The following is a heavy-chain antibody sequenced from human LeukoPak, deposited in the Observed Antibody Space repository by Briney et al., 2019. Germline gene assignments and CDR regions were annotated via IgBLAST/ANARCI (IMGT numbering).Heavy chain of an antibody. J-gene: IGHJ4*02. CDR3: ARWPYYDILTGYYRPLGY. CDR2: IIPIFGTA. CDR1: GGTFSSYA. Sequence: AASVNVSCKASGGTFSSYAISWVRQAPGQGLEWMGGIIPIFGTANYAQKFQGRVTITADESTSTAYMELSSLRSEDTAVYYCARWPYYDILTGYYRPLGYWGQGTLVTVSS. V-gene: IGHV1-69*13. D-gene: IGHD3-9*01.